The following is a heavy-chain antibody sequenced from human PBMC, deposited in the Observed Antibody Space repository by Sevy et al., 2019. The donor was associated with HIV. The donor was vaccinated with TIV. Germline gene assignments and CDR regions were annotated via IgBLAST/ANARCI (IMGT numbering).Heavy chain of an antibody. V-gene: IGHV1-2*02. J-gene: IGHJ4*02. CDR2: INPHSDVT. Sequence: ASVKVSCKASGYTFTGYYIHWVRQAPGQGLEWMGWINPHSDVTNYSQNFQGRVTMTRDTSISTAYMELTRLISDDTAVYYCVRAVARVTLDFDYWGQRTQVTVSS. D-gene: IGHD4-4*01. CDR3: VRAVARVTLDFDY. CDR1: GYTFTGYY.